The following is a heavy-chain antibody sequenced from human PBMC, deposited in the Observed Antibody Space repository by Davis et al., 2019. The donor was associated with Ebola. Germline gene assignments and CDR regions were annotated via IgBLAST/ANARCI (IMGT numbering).Heavy chain of an antibody. D-gene: IGHD2-2*02. V-gene: IGHV4-4*02. Sequence: MPGRSLRLSCAVSGGSIRSSNWWSWVRQPPGKGLEWIGEIYHSGITNYNPSLKGRVTMSLDKSKNQFSLKLKSVTAADTALYYCARLTVVVEPAAIVWFGPWGQGTLVTVSS. CDR2: IYHSGIT. CDR3: ARLTVVVEPAAIVWFGP. CDR1: GGSIRSSNW. J-gene: IGHJ5*02.